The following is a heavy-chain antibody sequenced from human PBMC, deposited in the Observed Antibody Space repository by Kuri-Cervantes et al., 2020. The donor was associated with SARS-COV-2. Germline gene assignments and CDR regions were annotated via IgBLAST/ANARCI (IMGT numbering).Heavy chain of an antibody. CDR2: ISYDGSNK. V-gene: IGHV3-30-3*01. J-gene: IGHJ4*02. Sequence: GGSLRLSCAASGFTFSSYAMHWVRQAPGRGLEWVAVISYDGSNKYYADSVKGRFTISRDNSKNTLYLQMNSLRAEDTAVYYCAKARLHYDFWSGLDYWGQGTLVTVSS. CDR3: AKARLHYDFWSGLDY. CDR1: GFTFSSYA. D-gene: IGHD3-3*01.